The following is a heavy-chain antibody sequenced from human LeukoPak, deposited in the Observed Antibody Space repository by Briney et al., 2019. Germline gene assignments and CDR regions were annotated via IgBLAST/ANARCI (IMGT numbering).Heavy chain of an antibody. CDR2: IWYDGSYK. Sequence: PGRSLRLSCAASGFIFSDYGMHWVRQAPGKGLEWVAIIWYDGSYKYYADSVKGRFTVSRDNSKNTLYLQMNSLRAEDTAMYYCAKPTRGSGGSFLIDYWGQGTLVTVSS. V-gene: IGHV3-33*03. CDR1: GFIFSDYG. J-gene: IGHJ4*02. D-gene: IGHD2-15*01. CDR3: AKPTRGSGGSFLIDY.